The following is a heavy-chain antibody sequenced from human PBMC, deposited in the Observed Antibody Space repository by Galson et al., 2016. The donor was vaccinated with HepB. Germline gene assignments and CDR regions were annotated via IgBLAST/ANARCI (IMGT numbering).Heavy chain of an antibody. D-gene: IGHD6-25*01. J-gene: IGHJ5*02. CDR2: IKEDGSEK. V-gene: IGHV3-7*01. CDR3: VRKVSEAS. Sequence: SLRLSCAASGFTFSEYLMTWVRQAPGKGLERVANIKEDGSEKNYVDSVKGRFTISRDNAMNSLYLQIDSLRAEDTAVYYCVRKVSEASWGQGALVTVSS. CDR1: GFTFSEYL.